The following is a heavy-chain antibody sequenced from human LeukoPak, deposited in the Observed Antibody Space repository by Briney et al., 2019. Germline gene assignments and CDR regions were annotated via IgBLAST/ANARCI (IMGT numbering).Heavy chain of an antibody. J-gene: IGHJ4*03. D-gene: IGHD1-1*01. Sequence: SETLSLTCAVYGGSFSSYYWSWIRQSPGKGLEWIAENNHRGDTNYNPSVKSRVTISVDTSQNQFSLKVTSLTAADTAVYYCARGPTISETGYFDYWGQGTLVTVSS. V-gene: IGHV4-34*01. CDR2: NNHRGDT. CDR3: ARGPTISETGYFDY. CDR1: GGSFSSYY.